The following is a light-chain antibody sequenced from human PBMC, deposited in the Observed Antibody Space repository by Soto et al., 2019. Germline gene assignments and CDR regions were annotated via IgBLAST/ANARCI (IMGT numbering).Light chain of an antibody. CDR1: SSDVGGYNY. J-gene: IGLJ3*02. Sequence: QSALTQPASVSGSPGQSITISCTGTSSDVGGYNYVSWYQQHPGKAPKFMIYDVSNRPSGVSNRFSGSKSGNTPSLTNSGLQGEDEADYYCSSYTTSNTRQIVFGAGTKLTVL. V-gene: IGLV2-14*01. CDR3: SSYTTSNTRQIV. CDR2: DVS.